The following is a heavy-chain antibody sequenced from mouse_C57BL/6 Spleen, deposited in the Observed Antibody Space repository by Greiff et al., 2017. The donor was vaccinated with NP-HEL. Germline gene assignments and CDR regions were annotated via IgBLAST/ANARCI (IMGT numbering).Heavy chain of an antibody. CDR3: ARWGRGFDV. D-gene: IGHD3-3*01. V-gene: IGHV1-54*01. Sequence: VQLQQSGAELVRPGTSVKVSCKASGYAFTNYLIEWVKQRPGQGLEWIGVINPGSGGTNYNEKFKGKATLTADKSSSTAYMQLSSLTSEDSAVYFCARWGRGFDVWGTGTTVTVSS. CDR1: GYAFTNYL. J-gene: IGHJ1*03. CDR2: INPGSGGT.